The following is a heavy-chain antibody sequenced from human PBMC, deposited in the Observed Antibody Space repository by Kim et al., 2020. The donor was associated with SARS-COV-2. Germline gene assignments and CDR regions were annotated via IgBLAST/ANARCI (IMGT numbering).Heavy chain of an antibody. CDR3: AREESDYVWGNYRSRGWFDP. V-gene: IGHV3-21*01. CDR2: ISSSSSYI. D-gene: IGHD3-16*02. CDR1: GFTFSSYS. J-gene: IGHJ5*02. Sequence: GGSLRLSCAASGFTFSSYSMNWVRQAPGKGLEWVSSISSSSSYIYYADSVKGRFTISRDNAKNSLYLQMNSLRAEDTAVYYCAREESDYVWGNYRSRGWFDPWGQGTLVTVSS.